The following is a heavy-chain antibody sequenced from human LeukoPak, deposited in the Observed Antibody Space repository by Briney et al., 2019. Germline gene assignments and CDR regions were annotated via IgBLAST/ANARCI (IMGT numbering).Heavy chain of an antibody. J-gene: IGHJ4*02. CDR2: ISTSGNT. D-gene: IGHD3-22*01. CDR3: AREYYYDSSGRWLDY. V-gene: IGHV4-4*07. CDR1: GGSISSYY. Sequence: SETLSLTCTVSGGSISSYYWSWIRQPAGKGLEWIGRISTSGNTNYNPSLKSRVSMSVDTSKNQLSLKLSSVTAADTAVYYCAREYYYDSSGRWLDYWGQGTLVTVSS.